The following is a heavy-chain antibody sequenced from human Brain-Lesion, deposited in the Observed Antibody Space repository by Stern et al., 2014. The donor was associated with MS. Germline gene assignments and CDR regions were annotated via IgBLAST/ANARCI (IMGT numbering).Heavy chain of an antibody. CDR3: ARELPDLNAFDI. V-gene: IGHV4-4*02. Sequence: QVQLQESGPGLVKPSGTLSLTCAVSGGSISSSNWWSWVRQSPGKGLEWIGEIYHSGGTKYSPSFESRVIISVDKSKKQFSLKLSYVTAADTAVYYCARELPDLNAFDIWGQGTMVTVSS. J-gene: IGHJ3*02. D-gene: IGHD1-14*01. CDR2: IYHSGGT. CDR1: GGSISSSNW.